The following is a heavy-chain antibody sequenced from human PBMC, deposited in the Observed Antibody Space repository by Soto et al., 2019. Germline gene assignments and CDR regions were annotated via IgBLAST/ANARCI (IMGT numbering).Heavy chain of an antibody. V-gene: IGHV1-8*01. CDR3: ARMASFGSLNWFDP. Sequence: ASVKVSCKASGYIFTNNDVSWVRQATGQGLEWMGGMNPGSGDTGYAQKFQGRVTMTRNISIATAYMELSSLRADDTAIYYCARMASFGSLNWFDPWGQGTLVTVSS. D-gene: IGHD5-18*01. J-gene: IGHJ5*02. CDR2: MNPGSGDT. CDR1: GYIFTNND.